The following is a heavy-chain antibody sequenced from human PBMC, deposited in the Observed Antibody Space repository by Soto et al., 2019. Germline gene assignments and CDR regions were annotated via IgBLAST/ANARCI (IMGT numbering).Heavy chain of an antibody. V-gene: IGHV5-51*01. CDR2: IYPGDSDT. J-gene: IGHJ6*02. CDR3: ATRVQDPGKYYYGMDV. Sequence: PGDSLKISCKGSGYSFTSYWIGWVRQMPGKGLEWMGIIYPGDSDTRYSPSFQGQVTISADKSISTAYLQWSSLKASDTAMYYCATRVQDPGKYYYGMDVWGQGTAVTVSS. CDR1: GYSFTSYW. D-gene: IGHD6-13*01.